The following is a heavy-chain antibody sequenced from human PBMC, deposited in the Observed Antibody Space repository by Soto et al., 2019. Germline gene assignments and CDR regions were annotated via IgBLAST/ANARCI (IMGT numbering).Heavy chain of an antibody. V-gene: IGHV4-31*03. J-gene: IGHJ6*02. Sequence: QVQLQESGPGLVKPSQTLSLTCTVSGGSISSGGYYWSWIRQHPGKGLEWIGYIYYSGSTFYNPSLKSRVTISVDTSKNQFSLKLSSVTAADTAVYYCARDIIVVVNPFGGGMDVWGQGTTVTVSS. CDR1: GGSISSGGYY. D-gene: IGHD3-22*01. CDR2: IYYSGST. CDR3: ARDIIVVVNPFGGGMDV.